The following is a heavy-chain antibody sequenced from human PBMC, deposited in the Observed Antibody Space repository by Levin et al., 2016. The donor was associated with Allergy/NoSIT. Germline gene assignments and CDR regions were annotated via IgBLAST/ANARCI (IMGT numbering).Heavy chain of an antibody. CDR3: ARGRGYFDY. D-gene: IGHD3-10*01. V-gene: IGHV1-69*05. J-gene: IGHJ4*02. Sequence: WVRQAPGQGLEWMGGIIPIFGTANYAQKFQGRVTMTRDTSTSTVYMELSSLRSEDTAVYYCARGRGYFDYWGQGTLVTVSS. CDR2: IIPIFGTA.